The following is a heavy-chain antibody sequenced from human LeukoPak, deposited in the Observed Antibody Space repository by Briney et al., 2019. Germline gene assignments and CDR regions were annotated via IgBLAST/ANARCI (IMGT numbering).Heavy chain of an antibody. CDR1: GFIFSDYE. Sequence: PGGSLRLSCAASGFIFSDYEMNWVRQAPGKGLEWVSYINIGGDSIYYADSVKGRFTMSRDNAENSLILQMNSLRAGDTAVYYCARDLSYCTITSCSYYYYGMDVWGQGTTVTVSS. V-gene: IGHV3-48*03. D-gene: IGHD2-2*01. CDR2: INIGGDSI. CDR3: ARDLSYCTITSCSYYYYGMDV. J-gene: IGHJ6*02.